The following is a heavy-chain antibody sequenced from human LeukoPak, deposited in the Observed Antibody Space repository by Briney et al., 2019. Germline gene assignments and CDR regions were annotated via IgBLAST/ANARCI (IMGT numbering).Heavy chain of an antibody. CDR2: INPNSGGT. Sequence: ASVEVSCKASGYTFTGYYMHWVRQAPGQGLEWMGWINPNSGGTNYAQKFQGRVTMTRDTSISTAYMELSRLRSDDTAVYYCASSGVWGSYRYPFDYWGQGTLVTVSS. D-gene: IGHD3-16*02. CDR1: GYTFTGYY. V-gene: IGHV1-2*02. J-gene: IGHJ4*02. CDR3: ASSGVWGSYRYPFDY.